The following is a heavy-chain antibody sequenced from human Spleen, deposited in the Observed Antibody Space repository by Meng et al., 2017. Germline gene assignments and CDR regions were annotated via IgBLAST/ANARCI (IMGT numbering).Heavy chain of an antibody. V-gene: IGHV1-2*06. CDR2: INPKSGDT. D-gene: IGHD6-13*01. CDR1: GYTFPDYW. CDR3: ARDEDISAAGKLFGDY. Sequence: ASVKVSCKASGYTFPDYWLHWVRRAPGQGLDRMGRINPKSGDTHYAQRSQGRVTLTGDTSISTAYMELSGLRSDDTAMYYCARDEDISAAGKLFGDYWGQGTLVTVSS. J-gene: IGHJ4*02.